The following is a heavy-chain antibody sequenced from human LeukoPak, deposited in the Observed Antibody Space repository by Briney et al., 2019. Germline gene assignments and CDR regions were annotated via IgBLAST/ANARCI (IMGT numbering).Heavy chain of an antibody. J-gene: IGHJ4*02. Sequence: GGSLRLSCAVSGFTFSSYWMSWVRQAPGEGLEWVANIKQDGSEKYYVDSVKGRFTISRDNAKNSLYLQMNSLRAEDTAVYYCARDDGAAGYWGQGTLVTVSS. CDR1: GFTFSSYW. V-gene: IGHV3-7*01. CDR2: IKQDGSEK. D-gene: IGHD3-10*01. CDR3: ARDDGAAGY.